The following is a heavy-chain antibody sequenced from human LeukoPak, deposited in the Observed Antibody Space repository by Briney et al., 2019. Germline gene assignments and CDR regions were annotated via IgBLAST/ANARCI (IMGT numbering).Heavy chain of an antibody. CDR2: IRYDGSNK. V-gene: IGHV3-30*02. CDR3: AKDVRWENFGGFDP. J-gene: IGHJ5*02. D-gene: IGHD4/OR15-4a*01. Sequence: RSGGSLRLSCAASGFTFSSYGMHWVRQAPGKGLEWVAFIRYDGSNKYYADSVKGRFTISRDNSKNTLYLQMNSLRAEDTAVYYCAKDVRWENFGGFDPWGQGTLVTVSS. CDR1: GFTFSSYG.